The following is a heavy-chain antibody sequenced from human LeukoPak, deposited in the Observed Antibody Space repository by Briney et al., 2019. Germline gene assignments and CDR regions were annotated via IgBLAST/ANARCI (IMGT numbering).Heavy chain of an antibody. CDR1: GYXFTTYW. V-gene: IGHV5-51*01. CDR3: ARIEGSTFDF. CDR2: IYPGDSET. J-gene: IGHJ4*02. Sequence: GESLKISCNGSGYXFTTYWIGWVRQMPGKGLEWMGIIYPGDSETKYRPSLQGQVTISADKSTSTAYLQWSSLKASDTAIYYCARIEGSTFDFWGQGTLVTVSS.